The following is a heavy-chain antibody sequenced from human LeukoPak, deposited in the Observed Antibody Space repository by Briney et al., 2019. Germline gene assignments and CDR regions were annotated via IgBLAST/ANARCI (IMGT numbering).Heavy chain of an antibody. CDR2: ISYDGGNK. J-gene: IGHJ6*02. CDR1: GFTFSSYA. Sequence: GGSLRLSCAASGFTFSSYAMHWVRQAPGKGLEWVAVISYDGGNKYYADSVKGRFTISRDNSKNTLYLQMNSLRAEDTAVYYCASRSHMDVWGQGTTVTVSS. V-gene: IGHV3-30-3*01. CDR3: ASRSHMDV.